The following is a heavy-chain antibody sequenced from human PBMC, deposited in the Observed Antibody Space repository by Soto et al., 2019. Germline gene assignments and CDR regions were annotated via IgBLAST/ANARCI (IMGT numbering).Heavy chain of an antibody. J-gene: IGHJ4*02. CDR1: GGSISSSSYY. Sequence: PSETLSLTCTVSGGSISSSSYYWGWIRQPPGKGLEWIGSIYYSGSNYYNPSLKSRVIISVDTSKNQFSLKLSSVTAAATAVYYGTRLACSSTRCFTLFDCWGQGALATVSS. CDR3: TRLACSSTRCFTLFDC. V-gene: IGHV4-39*01. D-gene: IGHD2-2*02. CDR2: IYYSGSN.